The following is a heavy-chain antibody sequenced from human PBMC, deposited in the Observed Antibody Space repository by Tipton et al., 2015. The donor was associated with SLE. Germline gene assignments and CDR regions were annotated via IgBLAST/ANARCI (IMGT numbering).Heavy chain of an antibody. CDR1: GASVRSYF. V-gene: IGHV4-59*02. D-gene: IGHD3-10*01. J-gene: IGHJ4*02. CDR2: FYYSDTY. Sequence: TLSLTCTVSGASVRSYFWSWVRQPPGKGLEWIGYFYYSDTYNYSPSLKSRVTISVDTSKNQVSLKLTSVTAADTAVYYCAREVRGVIIEYFDYWGQGALVTVSS. CDR3: AREVRGVIIEYFDY.